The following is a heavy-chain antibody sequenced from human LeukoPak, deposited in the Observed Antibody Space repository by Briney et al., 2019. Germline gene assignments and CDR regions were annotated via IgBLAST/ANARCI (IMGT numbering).Heavy chain of an antibody. Sequence: SETLSLTCAVYGGSFSGCYWSWIRQPPGKGLEWIGEINHSGSTNCNPSLKSRVTISVDTSKNQFSLKLSSVTAADTAVYYCARGETDGYNDYWGQGTLVTVSS. CDR2: INHSGST. J-gene: IGHJ4*02. CDR1: GGSFSGCY. D-gene: IGHD5-24*01. V-gene: IGHV4-34*01. CDR3: ARGETDGYNDY.